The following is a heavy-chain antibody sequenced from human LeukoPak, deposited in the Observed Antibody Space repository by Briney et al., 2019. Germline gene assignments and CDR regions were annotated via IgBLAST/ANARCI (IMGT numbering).Heavy chain of an antibody. CDR1: GFIFSTYA. D-gene: IGHD3-22*01. CDR2: ISSSGSTI. V-gene: IGHV3-48*04. Sequence: GGSLRLSCAASGFIFSTYAMHWVRQAPGKGLEWVSYISSSGSTIYYADSVKGRFTISRDNAKNSLYLQMDSLRAEDTAVYYCARPPGAYYDSSGYSYYWGQGTLVTVSS. J-gene: IGHJ4*02. CDR3: ARPPGAYYDSSGYSYY.